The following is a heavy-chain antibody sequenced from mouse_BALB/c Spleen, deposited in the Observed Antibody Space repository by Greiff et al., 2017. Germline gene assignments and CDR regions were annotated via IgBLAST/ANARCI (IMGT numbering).Heavy chain of an antibody. Sequence: EVQLQESGAELVKPGASVKLSCTASGFNIKDTYMHWVKQRPEQGLEWIGRIDPANGNTKYDPKFQGKATITADTSSNTAYLQLSSLTSEDTAVYYCARDLGLRGYAMDYWGQGTSVTVSS. CDR2: IDPANGNT. CDR3: ARDLGLRGYAMDY. V-gene: IGHV14-3*02. J-gene: IGHJ4*01. D-gene: IGHD2-4*01. CDR1: GFNIKDTY.